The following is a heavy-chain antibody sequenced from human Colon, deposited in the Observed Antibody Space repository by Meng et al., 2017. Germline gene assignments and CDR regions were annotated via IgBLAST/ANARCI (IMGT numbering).Heavy chain of an antibody. V-gene: IGHV4-4*02. D-gene: IGHD2-2*01. CDR3: ASGRKYCSSTSCYGQFDY. CDR1: GCYIRSGNW. CDR2: IYHSGST. J-gene: IGHJ4*02. Sequence: QGHLQESGPGLVKPAGTLSLTCAVSGCYIRSGNWSSWVRQPPGKGLEWIGEIYHSGSTNYNPSLKSRVTISVVKSKNQFSLKLSSVTAADTAVYYCASGRKYCSSTSCYGQFDYWGQGTLVTVSS.